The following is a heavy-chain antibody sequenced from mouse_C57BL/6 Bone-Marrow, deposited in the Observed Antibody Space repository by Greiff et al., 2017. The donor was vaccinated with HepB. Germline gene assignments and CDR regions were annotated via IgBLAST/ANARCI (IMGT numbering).Heavy chain of an antibody. CDR1: GYSFTGYY. CDR2: INPSTGGT. J-gene: IGHJ4*01. CDR3: ERPLGGYYAMDY. Sequence: VQLQQSGPELVKPGASVKISCKASGYSFTGYYMNWVKQSPEKSLEWIGVINPSTGGTTYNQKFKAKATLTVDKSSSTAYMQLKSLTSEDAAVYCCERPLGGYYAMDYWGQGTLVTVSA. D-gene: IGHD3-3*01. V-gene: IGHV1-42*01.